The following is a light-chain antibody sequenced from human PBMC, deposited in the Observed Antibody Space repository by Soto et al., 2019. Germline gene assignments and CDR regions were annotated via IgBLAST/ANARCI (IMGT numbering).Light chain of an antibody. V-gene: IGKV1-5*01. Sequence: DIQMTQSPSTLSASVGDRVTITCRASQSISSWLAWYQQKPGKAHKLLIYDASSLESGVPSRCSGSGSGTEFTLTISSLQPDDFATYYCQQYSNYWTFGQGTKVEIK. J-gene: IGKJ1*01. CDR3: QQYSNYWT. CDR1: QSISSW. CDR2: DAS.